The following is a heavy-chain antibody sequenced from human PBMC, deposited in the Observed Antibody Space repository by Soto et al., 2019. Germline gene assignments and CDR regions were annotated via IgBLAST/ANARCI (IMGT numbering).Heavy chain of an antibody. CDR2: TYYSGST. V-gene: IGHV4-30-4*01. Sequence: QVQLQESGPGLVGPSQTLSLTCTVSGGSISSDDYYWSWIRQPPGKGLEWIGYTYYSGSTYYNPSLKSRLSISGDTSKNQFSLKLSSVTAADTAVYYCARGLWGPGLYSYLHGMDVWGQGTTVTVAS. CDR1: GGSISSDDYY. CDR3: ARGLWGPGLYSYLHGMDV. J-gene: IGHJ6*02. D-gene: IGHD5-18*01.